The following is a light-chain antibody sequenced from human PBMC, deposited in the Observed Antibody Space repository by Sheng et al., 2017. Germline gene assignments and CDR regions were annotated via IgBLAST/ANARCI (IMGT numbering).Light chain of an antibody. CDR3: QQYNSHSRT. Sequence: DIQMTQSPSTLSASVGDRVTITCRASQSISSWLVWYQQKPGKAPKLLIYRASTLESGVPSRFSGSGSGTEFTLTISSLQPEDIATYYCQQYNSHSRTFGQGTKV. CDR2: RAS. V-gene: IGKV1-5*03. CDR1: QSISSW. J-gene: IGKJ1*01.